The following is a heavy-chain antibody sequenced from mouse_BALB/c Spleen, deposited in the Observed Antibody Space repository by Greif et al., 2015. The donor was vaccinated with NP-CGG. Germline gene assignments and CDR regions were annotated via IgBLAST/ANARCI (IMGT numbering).Heavy chain of an antibody. CDR3: ARDINYGDIYGFFDV. D-gene: IGHD1-1*01. Sequence: EVMLVESGGGLVQPGGSLRLSCATSGFTFTDYYMSWVRQPPGKALEWLGFIRNKAKGYTTEYSASVKGRSTISRDNSQSILYLQMNTLRAEDSATYCRARDINYGDIYGFFDVWGAGTTVTVSS. J-gene: IGHJ1*01. CDR1: GFTFTDYY. V-gene: IGHV7-3*02. CDR2: IRNKAKGYTT.